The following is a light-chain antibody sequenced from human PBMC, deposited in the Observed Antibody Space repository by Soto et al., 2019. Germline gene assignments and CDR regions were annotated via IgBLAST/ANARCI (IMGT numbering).Light chain of an antibody. V-gene: IGKV4-1*01. CDR2: WAS. J-gene: IGKJ2*01. CDR3: QQYLNIPHT. CDR1: QSVLYSNNKDY. Sequence: DIVMTQSPDSLAVSLGERVTINCKSSQSVLYSNNKDYLAWYRQRPGRPPKLLIYWASTRESGVPDRFIGSGSVTDFPLTISSLQAEDVAVYNCQQYLNIPHTFGQGTKLEI.